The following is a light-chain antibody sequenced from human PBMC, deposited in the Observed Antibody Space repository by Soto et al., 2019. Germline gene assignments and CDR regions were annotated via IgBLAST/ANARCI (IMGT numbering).Light chain of an antibody. CDR1: QSVSSY. J-gene: IGKJ1*01. CDR2: DAS. Sequence: EIVLTQSPATLSLSPGEKATLSCRASQSVSSYLAWYQQKPGQAPRLLIYDASNRATGIPARFSGSGSGTDFTLTISRLEPEDFAVYYCQQYGNLPWTFGQGTKVDIK. V-gene: IGKV3-11*01. CDR3: QQYGNLPWT.